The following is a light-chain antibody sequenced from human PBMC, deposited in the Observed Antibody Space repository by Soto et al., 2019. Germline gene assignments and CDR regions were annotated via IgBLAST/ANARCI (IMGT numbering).Light chain of an antibody. V-gene: IGLV6-57*04. CDR1: SGSIASNY. CDR3: QSYDSSNLWV. J-gene: IGLJ3*02. CDR2: EDN. Sequence: FMLTQPHSVSESPGKTVTISCTRSSGSIASNYVQWYQQRPGSAPTTVIYEDNQRPSGVPDRFSGSIDSSSNSASLTISGLKTEDEADDYCQSYDSSNLWVFGGGTKLTVL.